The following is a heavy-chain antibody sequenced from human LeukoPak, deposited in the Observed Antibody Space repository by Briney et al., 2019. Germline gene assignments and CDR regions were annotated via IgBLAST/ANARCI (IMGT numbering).Heavy chain of an antibody. J-gene: IGHJ6*02. CDR1: GFTFSDYN. D-gene: IGHD3-9*01. Sequence: PGGSLRLSCAASGFTFSDYNMNWVRQAPGEGLEWVSYITNGGSTIHHADSVKGRFTISRENAKKTLYQQMNSLRAEDTAVYYCARSIGLTGGGVDVWGQGTTVTVSS. CDR3: ARSIGLTGGGVDV. CDR2: ITNGGSTI. V-gene: IGHV3-11*01.